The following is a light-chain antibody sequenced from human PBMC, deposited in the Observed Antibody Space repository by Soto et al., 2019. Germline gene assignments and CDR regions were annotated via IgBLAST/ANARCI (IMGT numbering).Light chain of an antibody. CDR1: QSVSSD. CDR3: QQYDSWPYT. Sequence: EIVMTQSPATLSVSPGERATLSCRASQSVSSDLAWYQQIPGRAPRLLIYGASTRATGIPARFSGSGSGTEFTLTISSLQSEDIGIYYCQQYDSWPYTFGPGSKVYFK. CDR2: GAS. V-gene: IGKV3-15*01. J-gene: IGKJ3*01.